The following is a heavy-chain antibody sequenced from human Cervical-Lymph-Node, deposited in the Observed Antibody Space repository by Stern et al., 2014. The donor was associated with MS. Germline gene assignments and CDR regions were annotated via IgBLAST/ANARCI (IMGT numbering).Heavy chain of an antibody. D-gene: IGHD2-15*01. CDR2: IYPGDSDT. J-gene: IGHJ3*02. Sequence: QLVQSGAEVKKPGESLKISCKGSGYSFTSYWIGWVRQMPGKGLEWMGIIYPGDSDTRYSPSFQGQVTISADKSISTAYLQWSSLKASDTAMYYCARYCSGGSCYSGVGAFDIWGQGTMVTVSS. CDR3: ARYCSGGSCYSGVGAFDI. CDR1: GYSFTSYW. V-gene: IGHV5-51*01.